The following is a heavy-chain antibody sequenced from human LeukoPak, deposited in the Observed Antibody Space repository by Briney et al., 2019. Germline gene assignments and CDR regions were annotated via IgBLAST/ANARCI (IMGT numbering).Heavy chain of an antibody. D-gene: IGHD3-10*01. CDR1: GFTFSSYA. CDR3: AREFSPGLCFDY. V-gene: IGHV3-30-3*01. CDR2: ISYDGSNK. Sequence: PGGSLRLSCAASGFTFSSYAMHWVRQAPGKGLEWVAVISYDGSNKYYADSVKGRFTISRDNSKNTLYLQMNSLRAEDTAVYYCAREFSPGLCFDYWGQGTVVTVSS. J-gene: IGHJ4*02.